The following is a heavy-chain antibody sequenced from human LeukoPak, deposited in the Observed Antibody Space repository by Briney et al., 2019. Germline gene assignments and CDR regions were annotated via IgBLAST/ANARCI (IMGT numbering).Heavy chain of an antibody. J-gene: IGHJ3*02. Sequence: ASVKVSCKASGYXFTGYYIHWVRQAPGQGLQWMGWINPNSGGTNYAQKFQGRVTMTRDTSISTAYMELSRLRSDDTAVYYCVCGSYASDDAFDIWGQGTIVTVSS. CDR1: GYXFTGYY. CDR3: VCGSYASDDAFDI. V-gene: IGHV1-2*02. CDR2: INPNSGGT. D-gene: IGHD1-26*01.